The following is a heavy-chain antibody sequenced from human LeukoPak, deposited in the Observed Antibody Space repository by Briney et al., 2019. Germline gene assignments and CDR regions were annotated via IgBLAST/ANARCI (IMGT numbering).Heavy chain of an antibody. D-gene: IGHD1-14*01. CDR2: IGPTGSDR. CDR3: ATETNGRHYDY. Sequence: GGSLRLSCTASGLTFSTSGFNWVRQAPGKGLEWVASIGPTGSDRYHADSIKGRFTISRGNANNFLYLQMNSLRAEDTAVYYCATETNGRHYDYWGQGTLLTVSS. V-gene: IGHV3-21*06. J-gene: IGHJ4*02. CDR1: GLTFSTSG.